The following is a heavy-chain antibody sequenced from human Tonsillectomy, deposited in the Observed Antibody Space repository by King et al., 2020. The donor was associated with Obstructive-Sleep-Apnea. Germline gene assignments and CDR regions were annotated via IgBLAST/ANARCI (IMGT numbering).Heavy chain of an antibody. J-gene: IGHJ4*02. CDR2: FYYSGST. CDR1: SGSISSYY. CDR3: ARHGLRRETPPYYFDY. Sequence: QLQESGPGLVKPSETLSLTCTVSSGSISSYYWSWIRQPPGKGLERIGHFYYSGSTNYNPSLKSRVTISVDTSKNHFSLKLSSVTAADTAMYYCARHGLRRETPPYYFDYWGQGTLVTVSS. D-gene: IGHD1-26*01. V-gene: IGHV4-59*08.